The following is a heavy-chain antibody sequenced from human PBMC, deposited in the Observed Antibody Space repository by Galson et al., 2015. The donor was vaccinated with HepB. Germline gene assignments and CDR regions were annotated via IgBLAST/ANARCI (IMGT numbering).Heavy chain of an antibody. D-gene: IGHD2-15*01. V-gene: IGHV3-15*01. CDR1: GFSFSNAW. Sequence: SLRLSCAASGFSFSNAWMSWVRQAPGKGLEWVGRFKSKIDGGTTDYAAPVKGRFTISRDDSKHTVYLQMNSLKTEDTALYYCTSEVTGYCSGGSCSTYYYQYMDVWGKGTTVTVSS. CDR2: FKSKIDGGTT. J-gene: IGHJ6*03. CDR3: TSEVTGYCSGGSCSTYYYQYMDV.